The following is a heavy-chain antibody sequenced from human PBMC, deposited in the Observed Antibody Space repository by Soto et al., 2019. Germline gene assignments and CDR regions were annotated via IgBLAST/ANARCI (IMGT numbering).Heavy chain of an antibody. Sequence: SETLSLTCTVSGGSISSGGYYWSWIRQHPGKGLEWIGYIYYSGSTYYNPSLQSRVTISVDTSKNQFSLKLSSVTVADTAVYYCARGSSTRYISSWQESYYYYYGMDVWGQGTTVTVSS. J-gene: IGHJ6*02. CDR3: ARGSSTRYISSWQESYYYYYGMDV. CDR1: GGSISSGGYY. D-gene: IGHD6-13*01. CDR2: IYYSGST. V-gene: IGHV4-31*03.